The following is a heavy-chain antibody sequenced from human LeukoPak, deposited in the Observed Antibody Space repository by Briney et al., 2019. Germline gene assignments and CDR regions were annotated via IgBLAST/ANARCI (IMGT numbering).Heavy chain of an antibody. CDR2: INSDGSRT. CDR3: ARDQEDIVVVPAAKPHVYYYYMDV. D-gene: IGHD2-2*02. CDR1: GFTFSSYW. V-gene: IGHV3-74*01. Sequence: GGSLRLSCAASGFTFSSYWMHWVRQAPGRGLVWVSRINSDGSRTTYADSVKGRFTISRDNSKNTLYLQMNSLRAEDTAVYYCARDQEDIVVVPAAKPHVYYYYMDVWGKGTTVTVSS. J-gene: IGHJ6*03.